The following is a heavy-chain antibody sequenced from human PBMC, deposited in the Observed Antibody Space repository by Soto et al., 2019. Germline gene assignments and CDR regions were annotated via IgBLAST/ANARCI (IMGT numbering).Heavy chain of an antibody. CDR3: AGDPTVLTMVRGVTYYYYYGMDV. V-gene: IGHV1-69*13. CDR1: GGTFSSHA. J-gene: IGHJ6*02. CDR2: IIPIFGTA. Sequence: SVKVSCKASGGTFSSHAVSWVRQAPGQGLEWMGGIIPIFGTANYAQKFQGRVTITADESTSTAYMELSSLRSEDTAVYYCAGDPTVLTMVRGVTYYYYYGMDVWGQGTTVTVSS. D-gene: IGHD3-10*01.